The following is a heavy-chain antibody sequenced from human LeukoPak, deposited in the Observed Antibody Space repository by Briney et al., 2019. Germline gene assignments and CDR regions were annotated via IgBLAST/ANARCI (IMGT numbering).Heavy chain of an antibody. D-gene: IGHD6-13*01. Sequence: KTGGSLRLSCAASGFTFSDYYMSWIRQAPGKGLEWVSYISSSGSTIYYADSVKGRFTISRDNAKNSLYLQMNSLRAEDTAVYYCARGQIAAAAEFDYWGQGTLVTASS. CDR1: GFTFSDYY. CDR3: ARGQIAAAAEFDY. V-gene: IGHV3-11*01. J-gene: IGHJ4*02. CDR2: ISSSGSTI.